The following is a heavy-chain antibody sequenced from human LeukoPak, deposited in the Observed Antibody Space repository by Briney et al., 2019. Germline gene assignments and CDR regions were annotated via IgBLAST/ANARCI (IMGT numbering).Heavy chain of an antibody. Sequence: GGSLRLSCAASGFILSNYAMSWVRQAPGKGLEWVSSISAGGGGSYYADSVKGRFTISRDNPKNTLYLQMNSLRAEDTAVYYCAKEAVRKFDFDYWGQGTLVTVSS. CDR2: ISAGGGGS. V-gene: IGHV3-23*01. CDR3: AKEAVRKFDFDY. CDR1: GFILSNYA. J-gene: IGHJ4*02. D-gene: IGHD1-14*01.